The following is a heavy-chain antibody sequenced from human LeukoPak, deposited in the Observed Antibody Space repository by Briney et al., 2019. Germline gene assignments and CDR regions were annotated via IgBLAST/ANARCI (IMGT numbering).Heavy chain of an antibody. CDR3: ARRYSYPDAFDI. J-gene: IGHJ3*02. Sequence: ASVKVSCKASGGTFSSYAISWVRQAPGQGLEWMGRIIPIFGTANYTQKFRGRVTITTDESTSTAYMELSSLRSEDTAVYYCARRYSYPDAFDIWGQGTMVTVSS. V-gene: IGHV1-69*05. D-gene: IGHD5-18*01. CDR1: GGTFSSYA. CDR2: IIPIFGTA.